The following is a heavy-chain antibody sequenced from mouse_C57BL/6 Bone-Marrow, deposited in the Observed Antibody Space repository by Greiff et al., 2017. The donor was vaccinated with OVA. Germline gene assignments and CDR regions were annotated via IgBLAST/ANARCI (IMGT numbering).Heavy chain of an antibody. CDR2: IYPGDGDT. V-gene: IGHV1-82*01. D-gene: IGHD4-1*01. Sequence: QVQLQQSGPELVKPGASVKISCKASGYAFSSSWMNWVKQRPGKGLEWIGRIYPGDGDTNYNGKFKGKATLTADKSSSTAYMQLSSLTSDDSAVYFCTRGDWDYFDYWGQGTTLTVSS. J-gene: IGHJ2*01. CDR1: GYAFSSSW. CDR3: TRGDWDYFDY.